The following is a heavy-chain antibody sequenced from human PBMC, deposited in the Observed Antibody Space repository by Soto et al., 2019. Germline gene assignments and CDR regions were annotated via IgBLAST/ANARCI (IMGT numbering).Heavy chain of an antibody. CDR1: GGSFSGYY. CDR3: ARRWYFAEYFQH. Sequence: QVQLQQWGAGLLKPSETLSLTCAVYGGSFSGYYWSWIRQPPGKGLEWIGEINHSGSTNYNPSLKSRXXIXVXXSKNQFSLKLSSVTAADTAVYYCARRWYFAEYFQHWGQGTLVTVSS. J-gene: IGHJ1*01. V-gene: IGHV4-34*01. D-gene: IGHD6-13*01. CDR2: INHSGST.